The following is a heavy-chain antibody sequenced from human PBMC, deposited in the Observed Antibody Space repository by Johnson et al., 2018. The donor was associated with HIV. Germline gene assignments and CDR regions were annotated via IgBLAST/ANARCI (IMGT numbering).Heavy chain of an antibody. V-gene: IGHV3-48*04. CDR1: GFTFSSYA. D-gene: IGHD3-16*01. Sequence: VQLVESGGGLVQPGGSLRLSCAASGFTFSSYAMSWIRQAPGKGLEWVSYISSSGSTIYYADSVKGRFTISRDNAKNSLYLQMNSLRAEDTAVYYCARERGIWDRKGLGAFDIWGQGTMVTVSS. CDR3: ARERGIWDRKGLGAFDI. CDR2: ISSSGSTI. J-gene: IGHJ3*02.